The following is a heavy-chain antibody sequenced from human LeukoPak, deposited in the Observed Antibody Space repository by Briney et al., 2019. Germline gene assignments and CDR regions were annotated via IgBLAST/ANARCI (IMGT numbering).Heavy chain of an antibody. CDR2: ISGSGGST. CDR3: SVLLWFGELLYSDY. CDR1: GFTFSSYA. D-gene: IGHD3-10*01. Sequence: GGSLRLSCAASGFTFSSYAMSWVRQAPGKGLEWVSAISGSGGSTYYADSVKGRFTISRDNSKNTLYLQMNSLRAEDTAVYYCSVLLWFGELLYSDYWGQGTLVTVSS. J-gene: IGHJ4*02. V-gene: IGHV3-23*01.